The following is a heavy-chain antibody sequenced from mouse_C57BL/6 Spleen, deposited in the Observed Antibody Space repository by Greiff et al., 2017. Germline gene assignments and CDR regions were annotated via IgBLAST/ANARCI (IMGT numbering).Heavy chain of an antibody. V-gene: IGHV3-1*01. J-gene: IGHJ4*01. CDR2: ISYSGST. Sequence: EVQLQESGPGMVKPSQSLSLTCTVTGYSITSGYDWHWIRPFPGNKLEWMGYISYSGSTNYNPSLKSRISITHDTSKNHFFLKLNSVTTEDTATYYCARSYYDYDGYAMDYWGQGTSVTVSS. CDR1: GYSITSGYD. CDR3: ARSYYDYDGYAMDY. D-gene: IGHD2-4*01.